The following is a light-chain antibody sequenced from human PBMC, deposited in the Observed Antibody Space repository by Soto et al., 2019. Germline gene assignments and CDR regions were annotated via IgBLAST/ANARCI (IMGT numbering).Light chain of an antibody. V-gene: IGLV2-14*01. Sequence: QSVLTQPASVSASAGQSSTISCTGSSSDIGGYNYVSWYQQHPDKAPKLMIYEVSNRPSGVSDRFSGSKSGNTASLTIAGLRPEDEADYYCSSYTTSSTLVFGTGTKVTVL. CDR2: EVS. CDR1: SSDIGGYNY. CDR3: SSYTTSSTLV. J-gene: IGLJ1*01.